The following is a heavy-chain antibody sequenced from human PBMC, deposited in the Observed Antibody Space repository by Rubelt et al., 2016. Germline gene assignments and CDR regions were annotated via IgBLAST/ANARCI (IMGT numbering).Heavy chain of an antibody. D-gene: IGHD1-26*01. V-gene: IGHV3-33*01. Sequence: SYGMHWVRQAPGKGLEWVAVIWYDGSNKYYADSVKGRFTISRDNSKNTLYLQMNSLRAEDTAVYYCARGGSYLGAYYFDYWGQGTLVTVSS. J-gene: IGHJ4*02. CDR2: IWYDGSNK. CDR1: SYG. CDR3: ARGGSYLGAYYFDY.